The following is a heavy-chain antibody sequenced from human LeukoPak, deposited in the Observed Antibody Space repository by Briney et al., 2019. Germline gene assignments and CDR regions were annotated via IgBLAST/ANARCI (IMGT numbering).Heavy chain of an antibody. V-gene: IGHV4-59*01. CDR2: IYYSGST. J-gene: IGHJ4*02. D-gene: IGHD3-10*01. CDR1: GGSISSYY. CDR3: ARSSYYYGSGGYYPTEYYYDY. Sequence: SETLSLTCTVSGGSISSYYWSWIRQPPGKGLEWIGYIYYSGSTNYNPSLKSRVTISVDTSKNQFSLKLSSVTAADTAVYYCARSSYYYGSGGYYPTEYYYDYWGQGTLVTVSS.